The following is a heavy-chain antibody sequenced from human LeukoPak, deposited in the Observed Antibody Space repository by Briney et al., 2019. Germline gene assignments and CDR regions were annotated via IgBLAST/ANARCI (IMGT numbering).Heavy chain of an antibody. Sequence: ASVKVSCKASGYTFTGYYMHWVRQAPGQGLEWMGWINPNSGGTNYAQKFQGWVTMTRDTSISTAYMELSRLRSDDTAVYYCARGLPGVGDGYNTFDYWGQGTLVTVSS. D-gene: IGHD5-24*01. CDR1: GYTFTGYY. J-gene: IGHJ4*02. CDR3: ARGLPGVGDGYNTFDY. CDR2: INPNSGGT. V-gene: IGHV1-2*04.